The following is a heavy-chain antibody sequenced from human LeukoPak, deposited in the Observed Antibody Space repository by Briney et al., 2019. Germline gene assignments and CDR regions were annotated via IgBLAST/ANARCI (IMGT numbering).Heavy chain of an antibody. CDR2: IRYDGSNK. D-gene: IGHD4-23*01. J-gene: IGHJ4*02. V-gene: IGHV3-30*02. CDR3: ARDPDYGGNPYYFDY. CDR1: GFTFSSYV. Sequence: PGGSLRLSCAASGFTFSSYVMHWVRQAPGKGLEWVAFIRYDGSNKYYADSVKGRFTISRDDSKNTPYLQMNSLRAEDTAVYYCARDPDYGGNPYYFDYWGQGTLVTVSS.